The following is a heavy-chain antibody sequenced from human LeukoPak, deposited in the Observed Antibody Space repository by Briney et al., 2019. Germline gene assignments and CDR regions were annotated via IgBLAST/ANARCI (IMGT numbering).Heavy chain of an antibody. Sequence: GGSPRLSGAASGFSFSSHVMHWVRQAPGKGLEWVSGISGSGGDTYYADSVKGRFTISRDNSKNTLNLQMNGLRAEDTALYYCAKDQNYESSGYYGGLDYWGQGTLVTVSS. J-gene: IGHJ4*02. D-gene: IGHD3-22*01. CDR3: AKDQNYESSGYYGGLDY. CDR1: GFSFSSHV. CDR2: ISGSGGDT. V-gene: IGHV3-23*01.